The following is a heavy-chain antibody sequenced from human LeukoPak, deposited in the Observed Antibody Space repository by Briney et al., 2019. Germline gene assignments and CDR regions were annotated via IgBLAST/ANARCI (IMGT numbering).Heavy chain of an antibody. CDR2: IKQDGREK. D-gene: IGHD3-22*01. CDR1: GFTFSSYW. J-gene: IGHJ1*01. Sequence: GGSLRLSCAASGFTFSSYWMSWVRQAPGKGLEWVANIKQDGREKYYVDSVKGRFTISRDNAKNTLYLQMNSLRAEDTAVYYCARGRHYYDSSGKQYFQHWGQGTLVTVSS. CDR3: ARGRHYYDSSGKQYFQH. V-gene: IGHV3-7*01.